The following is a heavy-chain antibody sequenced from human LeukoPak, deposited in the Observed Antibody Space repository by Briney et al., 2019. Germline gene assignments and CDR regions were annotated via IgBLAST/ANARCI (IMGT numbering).Heavy chain of an antibody. CDR3: AKKRGVGATAVTHFDY. J-gene: IGHJ4*02. Sequence: AGSRRLSCAASGFTFSSYAMSWFRQAPGKGLEWVSTISGSGGSTYYADSVKGRFTISRDNSKNTLYLQMNSLRAEDTAVYYCAKKRGVGATAVTHFDYWGQGSLLTVSS. D-gene: IGHD1-26*01. V-gene: IGHV3-23*01. CDR1: GFTFSSYA. CDR2: ISGSGGST.